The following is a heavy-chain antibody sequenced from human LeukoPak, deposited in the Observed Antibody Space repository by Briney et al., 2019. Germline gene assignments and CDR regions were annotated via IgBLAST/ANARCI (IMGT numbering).Heavy chain of an antibody. CDR1: GFIFSSYE. D-gene: IGHD4-17*01. J-gene: IGHJ5*02. CDR3: AGDNIESGDLDYLDP. CDR2: ISYSGNSV. V-gene: IGHV3-48*03. Sequence: GGSLRLSCAASGFIFSSYEMNWVRQAPGKGLEWVSFISYSGNSVYYADSVKGRFTISRDNARNSLYLQMNSLRAEDTAVYYCAGDNIESGDLDYLDPWGQGTLVTVSS.